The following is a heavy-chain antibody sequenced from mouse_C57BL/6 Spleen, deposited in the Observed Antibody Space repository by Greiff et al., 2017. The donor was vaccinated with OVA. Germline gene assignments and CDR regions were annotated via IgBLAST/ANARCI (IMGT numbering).Heavy chain of an antibody. J-gene: IGHJ4*01. D-gene: IGHD1-3*01. CDR1: GFSLTSYG. Sequence: QVQLKQSGPGLVQPSQSLSITCTVSGFSLTSYGVHWVRQSPGKGLEWLGVIWSGGSTDYYAAFISRLSISKDNSKSQVFFKMNSLQADDTAIYYCARNSGMDYWGKGTSVTVSS. CDR3: ARNSGMDY. CDR2: IWSGGST. V-gene: IGHV2-2*01.